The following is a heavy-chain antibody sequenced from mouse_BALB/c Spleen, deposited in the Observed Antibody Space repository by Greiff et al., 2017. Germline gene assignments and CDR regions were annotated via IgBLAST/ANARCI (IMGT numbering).Heavy chain of an antibody. Sequence: EVQLVESGGGLVKPGGSLKLSCAASGFAFSSYDMSWVRQTPEKRLEWVAYISSGGGSTYYPDTVKGRFTISRDNAKNTLYLQMSSLKSEDTAMYYCARHLYAWFAYWGQGTLVTVSA. CDR2: ISSGGGST. CDR1: GFAFSSYD. V-gene: IGHV5-12-1*01. CDR3: ARHLYAWFAY. D-gene: IGHD1-1*01. J-gene: IGHJ3*01.